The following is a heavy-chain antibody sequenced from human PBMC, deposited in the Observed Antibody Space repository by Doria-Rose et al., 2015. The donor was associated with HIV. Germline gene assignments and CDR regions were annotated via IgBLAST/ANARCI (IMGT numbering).Heavy chain of an antibody. D-gene: IGHD6-13*01. CDR2: IFSDDER. CDR1: GVSLSSPGMG. V-gene: IGHV2-26*01. CDR3: ARIKSSRWYHKYYFDF. Sequence: QVTLKESGPVLVQPTETLTLTCTVSGVSLSSPGMGVSWIRQPPGKALEWLANIFSDDERSYNTSLKSRLTISRGTSKSQVVLTMTDMDPVDTATYYCARIKSSRWYHKYYFDFWGQGTLVIV. J-gene: IGHJ4*02.